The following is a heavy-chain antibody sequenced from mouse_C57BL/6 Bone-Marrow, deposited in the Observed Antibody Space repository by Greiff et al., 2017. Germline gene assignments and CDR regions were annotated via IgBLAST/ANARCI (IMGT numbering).Heavy chain of an antibody. CDR2: IRNKANGYTT. Sequence: EVQLVESGGGLVQPGGSLSLSCAASGFTFTDYYMSWVRQPPGKALEWLGFIRNKANGYTTEYSASVKGRFTISRDNSQSNLYLQMNALRAEDSATYYCARYNWADYAMDYWGQGTSVTVSS. CDR3: ARYNWADYAMDY. D-gene: IGHD4-1*01. J-gene: IGHJ4*01. CDR1: GFTFTDYY. V-gene: IGHV7-3*01.